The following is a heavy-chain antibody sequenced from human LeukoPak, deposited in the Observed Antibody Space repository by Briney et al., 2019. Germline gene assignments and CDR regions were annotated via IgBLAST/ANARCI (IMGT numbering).Heavy chain of an antibody. CDR1: GYIFTSYF. Sequence: GASVKVSCKASGYIFTSYFMHWVRQAPGQGLEWMGLINPSGGSTRYAQKFQGRVAMTRDMSTSTVYMELSSLRSEDTAVYYCARDNSGWSVDYWGQGTLVTVTS. J-gene: IGHJ4*02. D-gene: IGHD6-19*01. V-gene: IGHV1-46*01. CDR2: INPSGGST. CDR3: ARDNSGWSVDY.